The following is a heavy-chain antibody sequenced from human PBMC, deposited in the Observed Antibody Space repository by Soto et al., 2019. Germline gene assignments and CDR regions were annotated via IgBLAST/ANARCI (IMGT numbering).Heavy chain of an antibody. J-gene: IGHJ4*02. CDR3: ARASIAAAGYYLDY. CDR2: IYSGGST. D-gene: IGHD6-13*01. V-gene: IGHV3-53*01. Sequence: EVHLVESGGGLIQPGGSLRLSCAASGFNVSTNYMSWVRQAPGKGLEWVSVIYSGGSTYYADSVKGRFTISRDNSKNTLYLQMNSMRAEDTAVYYCARASIAAAGYYLDYWGQGTLVTFSS. CDR1: GFNVSTNY.